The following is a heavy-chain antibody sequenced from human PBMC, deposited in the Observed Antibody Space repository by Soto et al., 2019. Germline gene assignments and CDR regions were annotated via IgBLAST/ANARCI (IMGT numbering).Heavy chain of an antibody. CDR1: GGSISSYY. D-gene: IGHD6-13*01. CDR3: ARHPNHIAAAGPFDY. J-gene: IGHJ4*02. CDR2: IYYSGST. Sequence: SETLSLTCTVSGGSISSYYWSWIRQPPGKGLEWIGYIYYSGSTNYNPSLKSRVTISVDTSKNQFSLKLSSVTAADTAVYYCARHPNHIAAAGPFDYWGQGTLVTVSS. V-gene: IGHV4-59*08.